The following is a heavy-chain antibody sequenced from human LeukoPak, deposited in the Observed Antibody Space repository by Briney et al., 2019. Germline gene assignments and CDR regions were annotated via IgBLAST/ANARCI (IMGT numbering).Heavy chain of an antibody. V-gene: IGHV3-23*01. CDR1: GFTFSSYA. CDR3: AKAPHYYDSSGYYYFFDY. J-gene: IGHJ4*02. Sequence: GGSLRLSCAASGFTFSSYAMSWVRQAPGKGLEWVSAISGSGGSTYYADSVKGRFTISRDNSKNTLYLQMNSLRAEDTAVYYCAKAPHYYDSSGYYYFFDYWGQGTLVTVSS. D-gene: IGHD3-22*01. CDR2: ISGSGGST.